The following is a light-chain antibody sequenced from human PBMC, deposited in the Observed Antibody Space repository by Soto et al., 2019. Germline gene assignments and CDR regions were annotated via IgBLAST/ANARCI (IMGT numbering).Light chain of an antibody. CDR1: SSDVGGYNY. J-gene: IGLJ1*01. CDR3: ISYRGSSTYV. Sequence: QSALTQPASVSGSPGQSITISCTGTSSDVGGYNYVSWYQQHPGKAPKLMIYDVSNRPSGVSNRFSGSKSGNTASLTISGLQAEDEADYYCISYRGSSTYVFGTGTKVTVL. V-gene: IGLV2-14*03. CDR2: DVS.